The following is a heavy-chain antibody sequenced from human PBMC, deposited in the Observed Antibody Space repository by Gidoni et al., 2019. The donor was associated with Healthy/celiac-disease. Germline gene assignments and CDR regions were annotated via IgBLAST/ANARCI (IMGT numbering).Heavy chain of an antibody. Sequence: QVQLVESGGGVVQPGRSLRLSCAASGLPFSCYAMHWVRQAPGKGLDWMAVISYDGSNKYYADSVKGRFTISRDNAKNTLYLQMNSLRAEDTAVYYCARDDYGDYVPGYWGQGTLVTVSS. CDR1: GLPFSCYA. J-gene: IGHJ4*02. CDR3: ARDDYGDYVPGY. D-gene: IGHD4-17*01. V-gene: IGHV3-30*01. CDR2: ISYDGSNK.